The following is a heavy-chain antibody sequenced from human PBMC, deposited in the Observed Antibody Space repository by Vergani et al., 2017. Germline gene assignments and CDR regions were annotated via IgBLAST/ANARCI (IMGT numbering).Heavy chain of an antibody. CDR2: ISGSGGRA. Sequence: ELQLMESGGGVVQPGGSLRLSCAASGFTFSSYGMYWVRQAPGKGLEWVSVISGSGGRAKYADSVKGRFTVSRDNSKKTLYLQLNRVRAEDTAVYYCARDVLPWDGHYFEYWGQGTLVTVSS. CDR3: ARDVLPWDGHYFEY. V-gene: IGHV3-23*01. J-gene: IGHJ4*02. D-gene: IGHD1-26*01. CDR1: GFTFSSYG.